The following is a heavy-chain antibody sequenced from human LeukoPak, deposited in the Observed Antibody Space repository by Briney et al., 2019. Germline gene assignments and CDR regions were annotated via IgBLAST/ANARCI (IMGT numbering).Heavy chain of an antibody. J-gene: IGHJ4*02. CDR3: ARGSGSYTYYFDY. D-gene: IGHD1-26*01. CDR2: ISSGDDT. V-gene: IGHV3-66*02. CDR1: GISVKSNY. Sequence: GGSLRLSCAASGISVKSNYMNWVRQTPGAGLEWVSLISSGDDTDYADSVRGRFSISRDNSKNTLYLQMNSLRAEDTAVYYCARGSGSYTYYFDYWGQGTLVTVSS.